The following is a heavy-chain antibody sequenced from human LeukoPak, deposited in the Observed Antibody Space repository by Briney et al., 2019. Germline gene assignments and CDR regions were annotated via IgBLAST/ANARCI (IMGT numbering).Heavy chain of an antibody. Sequence: ASVNVSHIDSGHTFTLYYKLCVPQAPGQGLEWMGIINPSGGSTSYAQKFQGRVTMNRNTSTSTVHMELSSLRSEDTAVYYWARGRFAPMPVVRGDLYGWDDWGQGTTVTVSS. CDR2: INPSGGST. J-gene: IGHJ6*02. V-gene: IGHV1-46*01. CDR1: GHTFTLYY. CDR3: ARGRFAPMPVVRGDLYGWDD. D-gene: IGHD3-10*01.